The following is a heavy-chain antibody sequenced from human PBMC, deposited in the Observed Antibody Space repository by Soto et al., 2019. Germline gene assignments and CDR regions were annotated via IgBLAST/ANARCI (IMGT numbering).Heavy chain of an antibody. V-gene: IGHV3-33*03. CDR2: IWYDGSQK. CDR3: ASSYCSGGACWLFDY. Sequence: QVKLVESGGGVAQPGRSLKLSCVASGFIFSNYAMHWVRQAPDKGLEWVAVIWYDGSQKYYADSVQGRFTISRDNSNNSVFLQMNTLRAEDTAMYFCASSYCSGGACWLFDYWGQGTLVTVSS. CDR1: GFIFSNYA. D-gene: IGHD2-15*01. J-gene: IGHJ4*02.